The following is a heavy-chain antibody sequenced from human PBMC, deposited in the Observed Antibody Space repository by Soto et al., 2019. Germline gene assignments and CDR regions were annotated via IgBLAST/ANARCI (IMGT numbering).Heavy chain of an antibody. Sequence: QVQLVQSGAEVKKPGSSVKVSCKASGGTFSSYTISWVRQAPGQGLEWMGRIIPILGIANYAQKFQGRVTIPAAXPTSTAYMELSSLRSEDTAVYYCARDLSSGNWFDPWGQGTLVTVSS. CDR1: GGTFSSYT. V-gene: IGHV1-69*08. CDR3: ARDLSSGNWFDP. D-gene: IGHD3-22*01. J-gene: IGHJ5*02. CDR2: IIPILGIA.